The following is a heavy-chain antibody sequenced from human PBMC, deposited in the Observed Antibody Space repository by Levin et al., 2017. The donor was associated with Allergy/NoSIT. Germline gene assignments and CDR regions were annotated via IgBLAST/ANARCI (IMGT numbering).Heavy chain of an antibody. D-gene: IGHD4-17*01. J-gene: IGHJ4*02. CDR2: INHSGSS. CDR1: GGSFSAYY. V-gene: IGHV4-34*01. CDR3: ARGPLRGTSVTMPLGY. Sequence: PSETLSLTCAVYGGSFSAYYWNWIRQPPGKGLEWIGEINHSGSSNYNPSLKSRVTISVDTSKNQFSLKLNSVTAADTAVYYCARGPLRGTSVTMPLGYWGQGTLVTVSS.